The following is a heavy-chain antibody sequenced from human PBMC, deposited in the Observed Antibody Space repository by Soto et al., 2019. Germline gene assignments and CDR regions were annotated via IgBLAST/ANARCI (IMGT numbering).Heavy chain of an antibody. CDR1: GGSLNGYY. J-gene: IGHJ6*02. CDR3: ARAPTRDYSMLFGRSYYDMDV. Sequence: SETLSLTCGVYGGSLNGYYWSWIRQPPGKGLEWIGEIKHTGSTNYTPSLKSRVTISMDTSKNQFSLKLSSVTAADTAVYYCARAPTRDYSMLFGRSYYDMDVWGQGSTVTVSS. V-gene: IGHV4-34*01. D-gene: IGHD4-4*01. CDR2: IKHTGST.